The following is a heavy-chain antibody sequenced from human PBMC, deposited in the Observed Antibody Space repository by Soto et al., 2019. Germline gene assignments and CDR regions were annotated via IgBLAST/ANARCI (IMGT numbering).Heavy chain of an antibody. CDR3: ARAAYGSGSYYAPYYYYAMDV. Sequence: SETLSLTCTVSGASVSSYYWSWIRQPPGKGLEWLGYILYAGNTNYNPSLKSRVTMSVDTSKNQVSLKLSAVTAADTAVYFCARAAYGSGSYYAPYYYYAMDVWGQGATVTVSS. D-gene: IGHD3-10*01. V-gene: IGHV4-59*02. J-gene: IGHJ6*02. CDR2: ILYAGNT. CDR1: GASVSSYY.